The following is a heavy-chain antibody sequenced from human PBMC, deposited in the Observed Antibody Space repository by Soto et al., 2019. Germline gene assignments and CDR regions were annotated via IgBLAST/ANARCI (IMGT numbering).Heavy chain of an antibody. CDR3: VRDKRTISGIFPGY. CDR1: GFDGTSNC. D-gene: IGHD1-1*01. J-gene: IGHJ4*02. Sequence: TGGSLRLSCVGSGFDGTSNCMRLVRQAPGKGLECVSIVCTGGATHYADSVKGRFTISRDRSKNTVHLQMNNVRAEDTAVYYCVRDKRTISGIFPGYWGQGT. CDR2: VCTGGAT. V-gene: IGHV3-53*01.